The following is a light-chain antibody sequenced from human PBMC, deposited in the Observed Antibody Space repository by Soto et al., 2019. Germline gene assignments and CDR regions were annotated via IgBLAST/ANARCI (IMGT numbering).Light chain of an antibody. V-gene: IGKV1-12*01. Sequence: DIQMTQSPSSVSASVGDRVTITCRASQGISSWLAWYQQQPGKAPNLLIHTASSLQSGVPSRFSGSGSGTDFPLPISSLQPEDFAPYYCQQANRFPLTFGGGTKVEIK. CDR2: TAS. CDR3: QQANRFPLT. CDR1: QGISSW. J-gene: IGKJ4*01.